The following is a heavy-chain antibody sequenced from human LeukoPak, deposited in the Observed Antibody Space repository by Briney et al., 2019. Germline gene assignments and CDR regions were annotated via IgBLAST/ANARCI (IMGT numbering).Heavy chain of an antibody. J-gene: IGHJ6*02. V-gene: IGHV3-21*01. Sequence: GGSLRLSCAASGFTFSSYSMNWVRQAPGKGLEWVSSISSSSSYIYYADSVKGRFTISRDNAKNSLYLQMNSLRAEDTAVYYCARGGDCSSTSCYQPTYYYYYYGMVVWGQGTTVTVSS. CDR2: ISSSSSYI. D-gene: IGHD2-2*01. CDR3: ARGGDCSSTSCYQPTYYYYYYGMVV. CDR1: GFTFSSYS.